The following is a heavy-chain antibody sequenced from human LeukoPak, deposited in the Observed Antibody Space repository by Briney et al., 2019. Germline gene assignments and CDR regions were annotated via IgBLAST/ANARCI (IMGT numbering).Heavy chain of an antibody. J-gene: IGHJ4*02. D-gene: IGHD1-26*01. CDR2: IFYSGGT. CDR3: ATEWDYFDY. CDR1: RGSISSYY. Sequence: SETLSLTCTVSRGSISSYYWSWIRQPPGKGLEWIGYIFYSGGTNYNPSLKSRVTISVDTSKNHFSLRLNSVTAADTAVYYCATEWDYFDYWGQGTLVTVSS. V-gene: IGHV4-59*01.